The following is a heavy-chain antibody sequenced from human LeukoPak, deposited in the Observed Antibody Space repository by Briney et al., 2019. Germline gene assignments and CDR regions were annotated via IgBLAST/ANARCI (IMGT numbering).Heavy chain of an antibody. CDR3: ARTYYDFWSGYYTEAGWFDP. CDR1: GGSISSGGYS. J-gene: IGHJ5*02. D-gene: IGHD3-3*01. CDR2: IYHSGST. V-gene: IGHV4-30-2*01. Sequence: SQTLSLTCAVSGGSISSGGYSWSWIRQPPGKGLEWIGYIYHSGSTYYNPSLKSRVTISVDRSKNQFSLKLSSVTAADTAVYHCARTYYDFWSGYYTEAGWFDPWGQGTLVTVSS.